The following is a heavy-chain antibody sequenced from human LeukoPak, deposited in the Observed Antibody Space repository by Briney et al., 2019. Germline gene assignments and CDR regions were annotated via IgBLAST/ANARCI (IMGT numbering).Heavy chain of an antibody. CDR2: IYYSGST. CDR3: ARDGDDDFWSGPSGY. Sequence: ETLSLTCTVSGGSISSSSYYWGWIRQPPGKGLEWIGSIYYSGSTYYNPSLKSRVTISVDTSKNQFSLKLSSVTAADTAVYYCARDGDDDFWSGPSGYWGQGALVTVSS. J-gene: IGHJ4*02. D-gene: IGHD3-3*01. V-gene: IGHV4-39*07. CDR1: GGSISSSSYY.